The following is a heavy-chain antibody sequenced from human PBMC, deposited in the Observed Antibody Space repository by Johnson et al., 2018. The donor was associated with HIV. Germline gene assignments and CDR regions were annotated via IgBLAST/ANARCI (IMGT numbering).Heavy chain of an antibody. Sequence: VQLVESGGGLIQPGRSLRLSCAASGFTFSSYGMHWVRQAPGKGLEWVAVIWYDGSNKYYADSVKGRFTISRDNSKNTLYLQMNSLRAEDTAVYYCAYPREGSSWSNDAFDIWGQGTMVTVSS. D-gene: IGHD6-13*01. CDR3: AYPREGSSWSNDAFDI. V-gene: IGHV3-33*01. CDR2: IWYDGSNK. CDR1: GFTFSSYG. J-gene: IGHJ3*02.